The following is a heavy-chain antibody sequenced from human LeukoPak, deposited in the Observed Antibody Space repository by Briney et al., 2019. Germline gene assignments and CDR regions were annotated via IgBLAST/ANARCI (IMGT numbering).Heavy chain of an antibody. Sequence: ASVKVSCKASGYTFPSYGIGWLRQSPGQGHEWMGWISAYNGNTNYAQKLQGRVTMTTDTSTSTAYMELRSLRSDDTAVYYCARDGNYYDSSGYTVFFDSWGQGTLVTVSS. CDR2: ISAYNGNT. CDR3: ARDGNYYDSSGYTVFFDS. D-gene: IGHD3-22*01. V-gene: IGHV1-18*01. J-gene: IGHJ4*02. CDR1: GYTFPSYG.